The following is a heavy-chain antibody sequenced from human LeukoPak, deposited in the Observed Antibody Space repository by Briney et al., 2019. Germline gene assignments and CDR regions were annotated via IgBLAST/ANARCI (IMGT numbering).Heavy chain of an antibody. Sequence: GGSLRLSCAASGFTFSSYAMSWVRQAPGKGLEWVSSISSSSSYIYYADSVKGRFTISRDNAKNSLYLQMNSLRAEDTAVYYCARDAPWGELDYWGQGTLVTVSS. D-gene: IGHD3-16*01. V-gene: IGHV3-21*01. CDR2: ISSSSSYI. CDR3: ARDAPWGELDY. J-gene: IGHJ4*02. CDR1: GFTFSSYA.